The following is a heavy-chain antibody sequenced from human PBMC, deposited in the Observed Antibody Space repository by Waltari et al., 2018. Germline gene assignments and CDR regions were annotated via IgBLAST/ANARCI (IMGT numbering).Heavy chain of an antibody. CDR1: GVAFSGYY. D-gene: IGHD2-21*02. CDR2: ISHSGTT. CDR3: ARQEIIVEVTGDGFDI. J-gene: IGHJ3*02. V-gene: IGHV4-34*01. Sequence: QVQLQQWGAGLLKPSETLSLTCAVYGVAFSGYYWSWIRQPPGKGLEWIGEISHSGTTNYNPSLKSRVTISLDTSKNQFSLKLSSVTAADTAVYYCARQEIIVEVTGDGFDIWGQGTMVTVSS.